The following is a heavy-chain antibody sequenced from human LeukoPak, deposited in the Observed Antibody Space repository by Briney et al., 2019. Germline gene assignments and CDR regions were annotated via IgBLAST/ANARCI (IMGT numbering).Heavy chain of an antibody. Sequence: PGGSLRLSCAASGFTFNNYVMNWVRQAPGKGLEWVSSISSSSSYIYYADSVKGRFTISRDNAKNSLYLQMNSLRAEDTAVYYCARAIVVVPAAHPLDYWGQGTLVTVSS. D-gene: IGHD2-2*01. CDR2: ISSSSSYI. J-gene: IGHJ4*02. CDR3: ARAIVVVPAAHPLDY. V-gene: IGHV3-21*01. CDR1: GFTFNNYV.